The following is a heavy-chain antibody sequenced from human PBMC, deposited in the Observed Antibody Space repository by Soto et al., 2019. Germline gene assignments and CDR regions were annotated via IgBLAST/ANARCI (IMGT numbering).Heavy chain of an antibody. CDR2: FDWDEDK. Sequence: SGPTLVNPTQTLTLTCSFSGFSLSTSGMCVSWIRQPPGKALEWLALFDWDEDKYYSTSLKTRLTISKDTFQNQVVLTMTNMDPVDTATHFCARSRISHPYFDFWGQGILVTVSS. CDR3: ARSRISHPYFDF. CDR1: GFSLSTSGMC. J-gene: IGHJ4*02. V-gene: IGHV2-70*01.